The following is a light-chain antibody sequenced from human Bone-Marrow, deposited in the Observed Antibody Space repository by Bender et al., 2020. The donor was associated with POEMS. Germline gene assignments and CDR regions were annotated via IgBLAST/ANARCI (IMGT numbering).Light chain of an antibody. Sequence: SGTSSNFGNNAANWYQHVPGTAPKLLIYSNNQRPSGISDRFSGSKSDTSATLGITGLWPEDWADNYCLPCHSSLRNSMFGGGTKVTVL. J-gene: IGLJ3*02. CDR2: SNN. CDR3: LPCHSSLRNSM. V-gene: IGLV1-41*02. CDR1: SSNFGNNA.